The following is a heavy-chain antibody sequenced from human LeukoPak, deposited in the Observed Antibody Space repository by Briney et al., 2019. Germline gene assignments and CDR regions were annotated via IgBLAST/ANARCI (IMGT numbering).Heavy chain of an antibody. Sequence: APVRVSCKASGYTFTSYGISWGRQAPRQGLEWWGWISAYNGNTDYAQKLQGRVTMTTDTSTSTAYLELRSLRSDDTAVYYCARDIPHGGEGDYGDVGFDYWGQGTLVTVSS. J-gene: IGHJ4*02. CDR2: ISAYNGNT. CDR1: GYTFTSYG. D-gene: IGHD4-17*01. V-gene: IGHV1-18*04. CDR3: ARDIPHGGEGDYGDVGFDY.